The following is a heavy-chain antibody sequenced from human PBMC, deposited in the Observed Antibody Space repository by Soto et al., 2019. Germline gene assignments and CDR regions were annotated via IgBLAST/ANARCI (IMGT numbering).Heavy chain of an antibody. Sequence: SVKVSCKASGGTFSSYAISWVRQAPGQGLEWMGGIIPIFGTANYAQKFQGRVTITADESTSTAYMELSSLRSEDTAVYYCAKYYYDSRGYYSDYYYRMDVWGQGTTVTVSS. CDR1: GGTFSSYA. D-gene: IGHD3-22*01. V-gene: IGHV1-69*13. CDR3: AKYYYDSRGYYSDYYYRMDV. CDR2: IIPIFGTA. J-gene: IGHJ6*02.